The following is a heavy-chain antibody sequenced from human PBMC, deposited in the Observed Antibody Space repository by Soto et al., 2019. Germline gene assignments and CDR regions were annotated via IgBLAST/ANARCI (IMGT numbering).Heavy chain of an antibody. J-gene: IGHJ6*02. Sequence: QVQLVQSGAEVKKPGSSVKVSCKASGGTFSSYAISWVRQAPGQGLEWMGGIISIFGTANYAQKFPGRVTXXADESTSTAYMELSSQRAEDTAVYYCARHVPPAGYCYGRDVWGQGTTVTVSS. CDR1: GGTFSSYA. D-gene: IGHD2-2*01. CDR2: IISIFGTA. V-gene: IGHV1-69*12. CDR3: ARHVPPAGYCYGRDV.